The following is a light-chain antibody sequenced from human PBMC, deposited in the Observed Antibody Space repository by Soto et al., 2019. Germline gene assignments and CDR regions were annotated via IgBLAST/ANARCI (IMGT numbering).Light chain of an antibody. CDR1: TGAVTSGHY. CDR3: LLSYNDVRI. V-gene: IGLV7-46*01. Sequence: QTVVTQEPSLTVSPGGTVTLTCGSSTGAVTSGHYPYWFHQKPGQAPKTLIYDAFYKHSWTPARFAGSLRGGKAALTLSGAQPEDEADYYCLLSYNDVRIFGGGTKVTVL. J-gene: IGLJ2*01. CDR2: DAF.